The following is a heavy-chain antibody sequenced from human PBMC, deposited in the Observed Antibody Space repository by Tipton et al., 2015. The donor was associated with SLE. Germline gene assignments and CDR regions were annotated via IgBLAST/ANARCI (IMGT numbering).Heavy chain of an antibody. CDR3: AREGQLVPNWFDP. D-gene: IGHD6-13*01. CDR2: IYYSGST. V-gene: IGHV4-59*01. Sequence: TLSLTCTVSGGSISSYYWSWIRQPPGKGLEWIGYIYYSGSTNYNPSLKSRVTISVDTSKNQFSLKLSSVTAADTAVYYCAREGQLVPNWFDPWGQGALVTVSS. J-gene: IGHJ5*02. CDR1: GGSISSYY.